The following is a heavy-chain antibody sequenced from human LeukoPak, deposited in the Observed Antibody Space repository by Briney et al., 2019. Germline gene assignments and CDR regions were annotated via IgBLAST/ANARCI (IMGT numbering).Heavy chain of an antibody. D-gene: IGHD6-19*01. Sequence: PGRSLRLSCAASGFTFSSYAMHWVRQAPGKGLEWVAVISYDGSNKYYADSVKGRFTISRDNSKNTLYLQMNSLRAEDTAVYYCAKDYYSSGLVGYYFDSWGQGTLVTVSS. J-gene: IGHJ4*02. V-gene: IGHV3-30-3*01. CDR2: ISYDGSNK. CDR1: GFTFSSYA. CDR3: AKDYYSSGLVGYYFDS.